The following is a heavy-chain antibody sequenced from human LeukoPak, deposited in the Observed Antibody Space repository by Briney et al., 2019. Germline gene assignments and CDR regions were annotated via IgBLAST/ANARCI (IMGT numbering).Heavy chain of an antibody. D-gene: IGHD1-20*01. CDR3: ATLTGTGPLPFDY. CDR2: IIPILGIA. V-gene: IGHV1-69*02. J-gene: IGHJ4*02. Sequence: IIPILGIANYAQKFQGRVTITADKSTSTAYMELSSLRSEDTAVYYCATLTGTGPLPFDYWGQGTLVTVSS.